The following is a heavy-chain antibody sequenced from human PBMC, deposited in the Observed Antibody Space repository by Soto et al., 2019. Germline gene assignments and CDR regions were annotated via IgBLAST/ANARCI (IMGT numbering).Heavy chain of an antibody. CDR2: INSDGSST. D-gene: IGHD3-10*01. Sequence: EVQLVESGGGLVQPGGSLRLSCAASGFTFSSYWMHWVGQAPGKGLVWVSRINSDGSSTSYADSVKGRFTISRDNAKNTLYLQMNSLRAEDTAVYYCAGSGSYRYYGMDVWGQGTTVTVSS. CDR1: GFTFSSYW. V-gene: IGHV3-74*01. CDR3: AGSGSYRYYGMDV. J-gene: IGHJ6*02.